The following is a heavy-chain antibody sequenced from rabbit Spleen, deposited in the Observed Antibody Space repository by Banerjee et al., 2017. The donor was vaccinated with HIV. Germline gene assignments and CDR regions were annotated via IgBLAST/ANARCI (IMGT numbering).Heavy chain of an antibody. CDR1: GFSFSSTYW. Sequence: QEQLVESGGDLVQPEGSLTLTCTASGFSFSSTYWICWVRQAPGKGLEWIACIDTNDGDTDYANWPKGRFTISKTSSTTVTLQMTSLTAADTATYFCARNYVNAFDPWGQGTLVTVS. V-gene: IGHV1S45*01. CDR3: ARNYVNAFDP. CDR2: IDTNDGDT. D-gene: IGHD1-1*01. J-gene: IGHJ2*01.